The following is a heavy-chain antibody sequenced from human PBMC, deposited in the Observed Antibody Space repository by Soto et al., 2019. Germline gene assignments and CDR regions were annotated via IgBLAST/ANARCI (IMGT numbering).Heavy chain of an antibody. CDR2: VNPSSGGT. Sequence: ASVKVSCKASGSTDYYIHWVRQAPGQGLEWMGWVNPSSGGTNYAQKFQGRVAMTRDTFISTAYMELSRLQSDDTAVYYCAREGSADYGSYGMDVWGQGTTVTVSS. CDR3: AREGSADYGSYGMDV. V-gene: IGHV1-2*02. D-gene: IGHD4-17*01. J-gene: IGHJ6*02. CDR1: GSTDYY.